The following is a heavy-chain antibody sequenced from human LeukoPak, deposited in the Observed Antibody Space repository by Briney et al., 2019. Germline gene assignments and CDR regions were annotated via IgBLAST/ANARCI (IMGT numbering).Heavy chain of an antibody. V-gene: IGHV1-46*01. D-gene: IGHD3-9*01. CDR3: ARGFDIIQDAFDI. J-gene: IGHJ3*02. Sequence: GASVKVSCKASGYTFTSYNIHWVRQAPGQGLEWMGAINPSGGSTNYAQKFQGRVTMTGDMSSSTLYLELSSLRFDDTAVYYCARGFDIIQDAFDIWGQGTMVTVSS. CDR2: INPSGGST. CDR1: GYTFTSYN.